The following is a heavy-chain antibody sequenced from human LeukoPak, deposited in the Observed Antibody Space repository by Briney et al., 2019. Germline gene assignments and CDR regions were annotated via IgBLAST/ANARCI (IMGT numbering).Heavy chain of an antibody. CDR3: ARAPDIVVVPADNYFGY. CDR2: IYYSGST. Sequence: SETLSLTCTVSGGSISSGDYYWSWIRQPPGKGLEWIGYIYYSGSTYYNPSLKSRVTISVDTSKNQFSLKLSSVTAADTAVYYCARAPDIVVVPADNYFGYWGQGTLVTVSS. CDR1: GGSISSGDYY. J-gene: IGHJ4*02. V-gene: IGHV4-30-4*01. D-gene: IGHD2-2*01.